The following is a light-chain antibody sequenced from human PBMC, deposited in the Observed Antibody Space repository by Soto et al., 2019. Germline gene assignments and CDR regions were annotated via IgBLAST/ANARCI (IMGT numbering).Light chain of an antibody. CDR3: QTWGTGIQV. J-gene: IGLJ2*01. Sequence: QLVLTQSPSASASLGASVKLTCTLSSGHSSYAIAWHQQQPEKGPRYLMKLNSDGSHSKGDGIPDRFSGSSSGAERYLTISRLQSEDEADYYCQTWGTGIQVFGGGTKL. CDR2: LNSDGSH. CDR1: SGHSSYA. V-gene: IGLV4-69*01.